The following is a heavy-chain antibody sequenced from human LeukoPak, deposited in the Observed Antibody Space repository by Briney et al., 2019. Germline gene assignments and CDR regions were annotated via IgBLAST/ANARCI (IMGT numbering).Heavy chain of an antibody. D-gene: IGHD4-17*01. V-gene: IGHV1-3*01. CDR3: ARADGDYELGYYYGMDV. CDR2: INAGNGNT. J-gene: IGHJ6*02. Sequence: ASVKVSCKASGYTFTGHYMHWVRQAPGQRLEWMGWINAGNGNTKYSQKFQGRVTITRDTFASLAYMELSSLRSEDTAVYYCARADGDYELGYYYGMDVWGQGTTVTVSS. CDR1: GYTFTGHY.